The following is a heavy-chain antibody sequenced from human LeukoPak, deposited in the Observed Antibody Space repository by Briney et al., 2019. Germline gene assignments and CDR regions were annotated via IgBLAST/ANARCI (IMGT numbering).Heavy chain of an antibody. D-gene: IGHD4-17*01. J-gene: IGHJ4*02. CDR1: GGSFSGYY. CDR2: INHSGST. V-gene: IGHV4-34*01. Sequence: SETLSLTCAVYGGSFSGYYWSWIRQPPRKGLEWIGEINHSGSTNYNPSLKSRVTISVDTSKNQFSLKLSSVTAADTAVYYCARGRALYGDSRYLTKYFDYWGQGTLVTVSS. CDR3: ARGRALYGDSRYLTKYFDY.